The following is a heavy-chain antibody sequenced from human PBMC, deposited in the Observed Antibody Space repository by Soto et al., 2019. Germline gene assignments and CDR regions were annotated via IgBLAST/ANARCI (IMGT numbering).Heavy chain of an antibody. CDR3: AKDWELQVRGFDY. Sequence: EVQLLESGGGLVQPGGSLRLSCAASGFTFSSYAMSWVRQTPAKGLEWVSAISGSGGSTYYADSVKGRFTISRDNSKNTLYLQMNSLRAEDTALYYCAKDWELQVRGFDYGGQGTLVIVSS. J-gene: IGHJ4*02. D-gene: IGHD3-10*01. V-gene: IGHV3-23*01. CDR1: GFTFSSYA. CDR2: ISGSGGST.